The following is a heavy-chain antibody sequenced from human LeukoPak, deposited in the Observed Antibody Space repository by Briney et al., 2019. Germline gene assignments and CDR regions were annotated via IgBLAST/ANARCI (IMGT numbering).Heavy chain of an antibody. CDR1: GGSISSYY. J-gene: IGHJ4*02. CDR3: ARAWDYYGSGSYYDY. CDR2: IYYSGST. V-gene: IGHV4-59*01. Sequence: SETLSLTCTVSGGSISSYYWSWLRQPPGKGLEWLGYIYYSGSTNYNPSLKSRVTISVDTSKNQFSLKLSSVTAADTAVYYCARAWDYYGSGSYYDYWGQGTLVTVSS. D-gene: IGHD3-10*01.